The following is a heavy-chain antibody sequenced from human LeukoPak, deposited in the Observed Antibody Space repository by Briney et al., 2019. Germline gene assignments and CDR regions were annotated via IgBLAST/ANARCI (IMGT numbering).Heavy chain of an antibody. V-gene: IGHV3-9*01. D-gene: IGHD1-20*01. CDR1: GFTFDDYA. Sequence: PGRSLRLSCAASGFTFDDYAMPWVRQAPGKGLEWVSGISWNSGSIGYADSVKGRFTISRDNSKNTLFLQMNSLRAEDTAVYYCARAHYNWNEPPFDSWGQGTLVTVSS. CDR2: ISWNSGSI. CDR3: ARAHYNWNEPPFDS. J-gene: IGHJ4*02.